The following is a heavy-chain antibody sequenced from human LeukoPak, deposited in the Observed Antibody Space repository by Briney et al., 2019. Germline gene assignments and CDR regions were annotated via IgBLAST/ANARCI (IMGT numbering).Heavy chain of an antibody. Sequence: GGSLRLSCAASGFTFSSYSMNWVRQAPGKGLEWVSYISSSSSTIYYADSVKGRFTISRDNAKNSLYLQVNSLRAEDTAVYYCARDGCSSTSCLDYWGQGTLVTVSS. D-gene: IGHD2-2*01. CDR2: ISSSSSTI. J-gene: IGHJ4*02. CDR3: ARDGCSSTSCLDY. V-gene: IGHV3-48*01. CDR1: GFTFSSYS.